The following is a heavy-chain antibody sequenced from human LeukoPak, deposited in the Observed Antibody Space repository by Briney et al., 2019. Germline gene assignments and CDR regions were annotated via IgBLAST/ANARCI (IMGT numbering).Heavy chain of an antibody. CDR3: ARLEADDYGDRGSPGTPNAQSN. D-gene: IGHD4-17*01. Sequence: PSETLSLTCTVSGGSISSSSYYWGWIRQPPGKGLEWIGSIYYSGSTYYNPSLKSRVTISVDTSKNQFSLRLSSVTAADTAVFYCARLEADDYGDRGSPGTPNAQSNWGQETLVTVSS. J-gene: IGHJ4*02. CDR2: IYYSGST. V-gene: IGHV4-39*01. CDR1: GGSISSSSYY.